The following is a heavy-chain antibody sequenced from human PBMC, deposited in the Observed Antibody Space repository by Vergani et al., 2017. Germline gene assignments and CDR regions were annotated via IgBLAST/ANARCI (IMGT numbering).Heavy chain of an antibody. J-gene: IGHJ3*02. CDR3: AKSRGYYSTDGFDI. Sequence: EVQLLESGGGLVQPGGSLRLSCAASGFTFSSPAMTWVRQAPGKGLEWCSAIVGSGGRTYYADSVKGRFTISRDNSKNTLYLQLNSLRADDTAVYYCAKSRGYYSTDGFDIWGQGTMVTVSS. CDR1: GFTFSSPA. D-gene: IGHD2-15*01. V-gene: IGHV3-23*01. CDR2: IVGSGGRT.